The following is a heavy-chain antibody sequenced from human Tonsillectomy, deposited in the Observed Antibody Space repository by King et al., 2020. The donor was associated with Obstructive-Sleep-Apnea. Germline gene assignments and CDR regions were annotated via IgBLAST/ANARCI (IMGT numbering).Heavy chain of an antibody. CDR1: GYSISSGYY. Sequence: VQLQESGPGLVKPSETLSLTCTVSGYSISSGYYWGWIRPPPGKGLEWIGSIYHSGSTYYNPSLKSRVTISVDTSKNQFSLKLSSVTAADTAVYYCARDLTTVTTSWFDPWGQGTLVTVSS. J-gene: IGHJ5*02. CDR3: ARDLTTVTTSWFDP. V-gene: IGHV4-38-2*02. D-gene: IGHD4-17*01. CDR2: IYHSGST.